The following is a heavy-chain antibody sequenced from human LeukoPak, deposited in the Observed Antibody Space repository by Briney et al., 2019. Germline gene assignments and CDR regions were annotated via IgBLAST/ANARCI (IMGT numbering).Heavy chain of an antibody. Sequence: PGGSLRLSCEASGFPFSSYVMSWVRQAPGKGLEWIAYINHNAEMIFYPDFVKGRFTISRDNAKNSLYLQMNSLRDEDTAVYYCAREDLWFGEPFDYWGQGTLVTVSS. CDR1: GFPFSSYV. CDR3: AREDLWFGEPFDY. D-gene: IGHD3-10*01. V-gene: IGHV3-48*02. CDR2: INHNAEMI. J-gene: IGHJ4*02.